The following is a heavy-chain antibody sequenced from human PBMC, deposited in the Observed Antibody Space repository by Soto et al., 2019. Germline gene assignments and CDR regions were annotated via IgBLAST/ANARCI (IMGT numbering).Heavy chain of an antibody. V-gene: IGHV4-39*01. Sequence: QLQLQESGPGLVKPSETLSLTCTVSGGSISSSSYYWGWIRQPPGKGLEWIGSIYYSGSTYYNPSLKSRVTISVDTSKNQFSLKLSSVTAADTAVYYCARLSKLIVATIGNWGQGTLVTVSS. CDR2: IYYSGST. J-gene: IGHJ4*02. CDR3: ARLSKLIVATIGN. CDR1: GGSISSSSYY. D-gene: IGHD5-12*01.